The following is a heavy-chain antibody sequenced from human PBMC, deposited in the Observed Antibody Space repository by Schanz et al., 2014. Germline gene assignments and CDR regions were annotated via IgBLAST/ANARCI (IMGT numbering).Heavy chain of an antibody. V-gene: IGHV3-23*04. D-gene: IGHD5-12*01. J-gene: IGHJ3*02. CDR1: GFAFSSFA. CDR3: ARGGRGGYPGRGFDI. CDR2: ISANDYDT. Sequence: EVFLVESGGGLVQPGGSLRLSCAASGFAFSSFALSWVRQSPGKGLEWVSAISANDYDTYYAPSVKGRFTVSRDNSRDRVYLQMNSLRGEDTAVYYCARGGRGGYPGRGFDIGVQGTMVTASS.